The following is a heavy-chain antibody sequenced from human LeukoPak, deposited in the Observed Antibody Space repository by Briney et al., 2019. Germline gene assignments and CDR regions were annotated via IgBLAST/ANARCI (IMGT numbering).Heavy chain of an antibody. V-gene: IGHV4-59*01. J-gene: IGHJ3*02. D-gene: IGHD3-16*01. CDR3: ARQDTTFGAFDI. Sequence: SETLSLTCTVSGGSISSYYWSWIRQPPGKGLEWIGYIYYSGSTNYNPSLKSRVTISVDTSKNQFSLKLSSVTAADTAVYYCARQDTTFGAFDIWGQGTMVTVSS. CDR1: GGSISSYY. CDR2: IYYSGST.